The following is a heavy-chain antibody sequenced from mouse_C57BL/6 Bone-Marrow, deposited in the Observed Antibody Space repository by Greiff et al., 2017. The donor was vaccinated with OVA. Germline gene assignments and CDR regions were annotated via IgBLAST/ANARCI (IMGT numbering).Heavy chain of an antibody. J-gene: IGHJ4*01. V-gene: IGHV1-39*01. CDR1: GYSFTDYN. Sequence: EVHLVESGPELVKPGASVKISCKASGYSFTDYNMNWVKQSNGKSLEWIGVINPNYGTTSYNQKFKGKATLTVDQSSSTAYMQLNSLTSEDSAVYYCARGSTTVPYYYAMDYWGQGTSVTVSS. D-gene: IGHD1-1*01. CDR3: ARGSTTVPYYYAMDY. CDR2: INPNYGTT.